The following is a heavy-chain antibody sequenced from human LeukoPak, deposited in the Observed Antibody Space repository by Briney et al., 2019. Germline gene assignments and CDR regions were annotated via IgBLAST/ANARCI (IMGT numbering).Heavy chain of an antibody. CDR3: AVLWVPLLLWFGDEFDY. CDR2: ISGSGGST. D-gene: IGHD3-10*01. J-gene: IGHJ4*02. CDR1: GFTFSSYA. Sequence: GGSLSLSCAASGFTFSSYAMSWVRQAPGKGMEWVSAISGSGGSTYYADSVKGRFTISRDNSKNTLYLQMNSLRAEDTAVYYCAVLWVPLLLWFGDEFDYWGQGTLVTVSS. V-gene: IGHV3-23*01.